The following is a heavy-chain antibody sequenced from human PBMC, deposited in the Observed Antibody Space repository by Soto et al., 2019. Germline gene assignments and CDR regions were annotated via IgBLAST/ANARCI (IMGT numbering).Heavy chain of an antibody. CDR3: ARHKQWLAYYYYYGMDV. J-gene: IGHJ6*02. D-gene: IGHD6-19*01. CDR2: SNHSGST. CDR1: GGSFSGYY. Sequence: SETLSLTCAVYGGSFSGYYWSWIRQPPGKGREWRGESNHSGSTNYNPSLKSRVTISVDTSKNQFSLKLSSVTAADTAVYYYARHKQWLAYYYYYGMDVWGQGTTVTVSS. V-gene: IGHV4-34*01.